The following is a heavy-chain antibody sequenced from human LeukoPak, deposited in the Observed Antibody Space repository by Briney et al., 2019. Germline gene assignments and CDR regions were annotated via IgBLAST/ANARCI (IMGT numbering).Heavy chain of an antibody. V-gene: IGHV4-34*01. CDR3: ARTYDSSGSDAFDI. CDR2: INHSGST. J-gene: IGHJ3*02. CDR1: GGSFSGYY. D-gene: IGHD3-22*01. Sequence: SETLSLTRAVYGGSFSGYYWSWIRQPPGKGLEWIGEINHSGSTNYNPSLKSRVTISVDTSKNQFSLKLSSVTAADTAVYYCARTYDSSGSDAFDIWGQGTMVTVSP.